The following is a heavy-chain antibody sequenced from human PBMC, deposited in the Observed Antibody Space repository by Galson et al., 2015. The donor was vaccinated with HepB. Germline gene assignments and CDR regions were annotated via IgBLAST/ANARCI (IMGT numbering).Heavy chain of an antibody. Sequence: SETLSLTCGVYGGSFSDYYWSWIRQPPEKGLEWIGEINHSGSTKYNPSLKSRVTISVDTSKSQFSLKLTSLTAADTAVYYCARGAASPLTGTNEEDNWYFDLWGRGTLVTVSS. J-gene: IGHJ2*01. CDR2: INHSGST. CDR3: ARGAASPLTGTNEEDNWYFDL. V-gene: IGHV4-34*01. D-gene: IGHD4-17*01. CDR1: GGSFSDYY.